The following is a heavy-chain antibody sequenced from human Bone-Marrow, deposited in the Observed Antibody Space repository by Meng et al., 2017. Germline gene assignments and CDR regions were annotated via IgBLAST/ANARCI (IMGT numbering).Heavy chain of an antibody. CDR2: INPSGGST. D-gene: IGHD3-10*01. J-gene: IGHJ3*02. Sequence: ASVKVSCKASGYTFTGYYMHWVRQAPGQGLEWMGIINPSGGSTSYAQKFQGRVTMTRDTSTSTVYMELSSLRSEDTAEYYCAGGSKVRGVIIKSVGAFDIWAKGQWSPSPQ. CDR3: AGGSKVRGVIIKSVGAFDI. V-gene: IGHV1-46*01. CDR1: GYTFTGYY.